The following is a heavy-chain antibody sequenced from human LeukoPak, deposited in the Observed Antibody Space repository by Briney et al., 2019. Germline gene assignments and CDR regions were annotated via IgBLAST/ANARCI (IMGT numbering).Heavy chain of an antibody. V-gene: IGHV4-59*01. CDR2: MQSTGNS. D-gene: IGHD5-18*01. Sequence: KPSETLSLTCTVSGGSISTYHWNWIPKSPEKGLEWIGYMQSTGNSNYNPSLKSRVTMSVDMSRNQIVLNLSSVTPADTAVYFCARDKQHSYGRYFDHWGQGILVTVSS. CDR3: ARDKQHSYGRYFDH. CDR1: GGSISTYH. J-gene: IGHJ4*02.